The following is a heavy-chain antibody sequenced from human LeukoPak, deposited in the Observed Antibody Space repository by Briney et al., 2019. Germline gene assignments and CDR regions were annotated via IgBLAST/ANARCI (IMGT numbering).Heavy chain of an antibody. Sequence: SETLSLTCAVSGGPIINSAYSWGWIRQSPGKGLESIGSIAHSGATYSNPSLKSRVTISVDASKNQFSLKLSSVTAADTAVYYCARDRGIAVVPVWFDPWGQGTLVTVSS. J-gene: IGHJ5*02. CDR3: ARDRGIAVVPVWFDP. V-gene: IGHV4-39*07. CDR1: GGPIINSAYS. D-gene: IGHD2-2*01. CDR2: IAHSGAT.